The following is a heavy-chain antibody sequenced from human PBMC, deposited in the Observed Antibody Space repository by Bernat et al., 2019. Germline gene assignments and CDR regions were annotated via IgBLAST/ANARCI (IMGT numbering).Heavy chain of an antibody. CDR2: IWYDGSNK. J-gene: IGHJ6*03. D-gene: IGHD6-19*01. V-gene: IGHV3-33*01. Sequence: QVQLVESGGGVVQPGRSLRLSCAASGFTFSSYGMHWVRQAPGKGLEWVAVIWYDGSNKYYADSVKGRFTISSDNSKNTLYLQMNSLRAEDTAVYYCARSPIAVAGTIYYYYMDVWGKGTTVTVSS. CDR3: ARSPIAVAGTIYYYYMDV. CDR1: GFTFSSYG.